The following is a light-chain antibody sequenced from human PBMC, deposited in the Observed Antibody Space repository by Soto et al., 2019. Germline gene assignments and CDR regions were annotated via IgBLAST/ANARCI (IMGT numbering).Light chain of an antibody. V-gene: IGKV3-20*01. Sequence: EIVLTQSPGTLSLSPGERATLSCRARQSISSNYLAWYQQKPGQAPRLLIYGASSRATGNPDRFSGSGSGTDFTLTISRLEPEDSAIYYCQQYGSWTFGQGTKVEIK. CDR3: QQYGSWT. J-gene: IGKJ1*01. CDR2: GAS. CDR1: QSISSNY.